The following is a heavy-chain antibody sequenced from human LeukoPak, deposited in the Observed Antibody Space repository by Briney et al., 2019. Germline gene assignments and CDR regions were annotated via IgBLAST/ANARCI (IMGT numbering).Heavy chain of an antibody. Sequence: GGSLRLSCAASGFTFSSYGMHWVRQAPGKGLEWVAFIRYDGSNKYYADSAKGRFTISRDNSKNTLYLQMNSLRAEDTAVYYCAKAAANYGSGVNWFDPWGQGTLVTVSS. CDR1: GFTFSSYG. CDR3: AKAAANYGSGVNWFDP. D-gene: IGHD3-10*01. CDR2: IRYDGSNK. J-gene: IGHJ5*02. V-gene: IGHV3-30*02.